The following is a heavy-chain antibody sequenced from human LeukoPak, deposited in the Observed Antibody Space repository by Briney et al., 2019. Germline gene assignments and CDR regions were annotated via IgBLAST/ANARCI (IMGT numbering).Heavy chain of an antibody. J-gene: IGHJ4*02. CDR1: GFTFSSYG. V-gene: IGHV3-33*06. CDR3: AKGWYSSGWYLDY. D-gene: IGHD6-19*01. Sequence: QPGRSLRLSCAASGFTFSSYGMHWVRQAPGKGLEWVAVIWYDGSNKYYADSVKGRFTISRDNSKNTLYLQMNSLRAEDTAVYYCAKGWYSSGWYLDYWGQRTLVTVSS. CDR2: IWYDGSNK.